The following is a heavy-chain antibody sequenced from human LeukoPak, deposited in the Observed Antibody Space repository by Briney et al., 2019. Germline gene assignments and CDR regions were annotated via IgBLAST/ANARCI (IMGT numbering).Heavy chain of an antibody. V-gene: IGHV3-7*01. CDR3: ASLEVDTAMVDY. Sequence: PGGSLRLSCAASGFTFSGYWMSWVRQAPGKGLEWVANIEEDGSEKYYVDSVKGRFTISRDNAKNSLYLQMNSLRAEDTAVYYCASLEVDTAMVDYWGQGTLVTVSS. CDR1: GFTFSGYW. J-gene: IGHJ4*02. D-gene: IGHD5-18*01. CDR2: IEEDGSEK.